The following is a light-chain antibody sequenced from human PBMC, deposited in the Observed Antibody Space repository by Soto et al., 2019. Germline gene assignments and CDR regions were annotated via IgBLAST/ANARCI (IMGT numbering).Light chain of an antibody. Sequence: DIQMTQSPSSVSASGGDRVNLTCRASQGLRNWLAWYQQKPGKARNVLIYAASSLQRGVPSRFSGSVSGTDFTLTSTRLQSEDFATYYCQQANSFPYTFGQGTNLDIK. V-gene: IGKV1-12*01. CDR1: QGLRNW. CDR2: AAS. CDR3: QQANSFPYT. J-gene: IGKJ2*01.